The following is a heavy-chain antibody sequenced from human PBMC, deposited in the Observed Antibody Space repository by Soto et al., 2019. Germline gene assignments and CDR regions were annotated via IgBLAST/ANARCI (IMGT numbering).Heavy chain of an antibody. V-gene: IGHV3-11*06. J-gene: IGHJ4*02. D-gene: IGHD3-10*01. CDR2: ISSSGSST. Sequence: PGGSLRLSXAASGFTFSDHYMSWIRQAPGKGLEWVSYISSSGSSTNYADSVKGRFTISRDNAKNSLHLQMNSLRVEDTAVYYCATVVRGNWGQGTLVTVSS. CDR3: ATVVRGN. CDR1: GFTFSDHY.